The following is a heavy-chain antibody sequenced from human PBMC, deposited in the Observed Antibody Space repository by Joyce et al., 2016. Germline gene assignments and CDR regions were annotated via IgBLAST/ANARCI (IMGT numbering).Heavy chain of an antibody. J-gene: IGHJ4*02. CDR2: INTYSGVK. CDR1: GYGFINYY. Sequence: QVHLMQSGAEVTKPGASVKVSCKASGYGFINYYIHWVRQAPGQGLECMGWINTYSGVKSLAQKLQGWVTMTRDTSITTAYMELTSLKSDDTAVYYCARGGLRRGSGHKELSEIDYWGQGTLVTVSS. CDR3: ARGGLRRGSGHKELSEIDY. D-gene: IGHD6-19*01. V-gene: IGHV1-2*04.